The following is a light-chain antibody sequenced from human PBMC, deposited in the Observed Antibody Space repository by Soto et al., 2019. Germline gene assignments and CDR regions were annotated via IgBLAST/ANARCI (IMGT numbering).Light chain of an antibody. V-gene: IGKV1-39*01. CDR2: GGS. CDR3: QHSYNTPRT. J-gene: IGKJ1*01. CDR1: QDISTS. Sequence: DIQMTQSPSSLSASLGDRVTFTCRAGQDISTSLNWYQYRPGKAPKLLIYGGSALQSGVPSRFSGSGSGTDFTLTISSLQVEDFATYYCQHSYNTPRTFGQGTRVDIK.